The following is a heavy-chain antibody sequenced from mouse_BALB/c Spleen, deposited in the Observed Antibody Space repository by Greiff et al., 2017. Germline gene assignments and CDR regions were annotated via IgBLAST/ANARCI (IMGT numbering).Heavy chain of an antibody. D-gene: IGHD4-1*01. CDR1: GYTFTSYV. J-gene: IGHJ3*01. CDR3: AREEGWDGGFDD. Sequence: VQLQQSGPELVRPGASVKLSCKASGYTFTSYVINWVKQRPGQGLEWIGNIYPSNNYTKYNQKFKGKATLTSDKSSSTAYMELSSPTSEDSAVYYCAREEGWDGGFDDWGEGSMVTVSA. CDR2: IYPSNNYT. V-gene: IGHV1-14*01.